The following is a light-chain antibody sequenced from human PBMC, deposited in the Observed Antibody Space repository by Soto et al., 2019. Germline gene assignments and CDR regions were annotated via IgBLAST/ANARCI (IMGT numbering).Light chain of an antibody. CDR3: QQYYRPWT. V-gene: IGKV4-1*01. CDR2: WAS. Sequence: DIVMTQSPDSLAVSLGERATINCKSSQSVLYSSNNKNYLAWYQQKPGQPPKLLIYWASTRESGVPDRFSGSGSGTYYTLTISSLQAADVAVDYCQQYYRPWTFGQGTKVEIK. CDR1: QSVLYSSNNKNY. J-gene: IGKJ1*01.